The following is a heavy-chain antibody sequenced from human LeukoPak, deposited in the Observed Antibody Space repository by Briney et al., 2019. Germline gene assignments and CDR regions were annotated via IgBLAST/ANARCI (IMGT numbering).Heavy chain of an antibody. V-gene: IGHV4-34*01. CDR3: ARGRDYDFWSGYFF. D-gene: IGHD3-3*01. J-gene: IGHJ4*02. Sequence: PSETLSLTCAVYGGSFSGYYWSWIRQPPGKGLEWTGEINHSGSTNYNPSLKSRVTISVDTSKNQFSLKLSSVTAADTAVYYCARGRDYDFWSGYFFWGQGTLVTVSS. CDR1: GGSFSGYY. CDR2: INHSGST.